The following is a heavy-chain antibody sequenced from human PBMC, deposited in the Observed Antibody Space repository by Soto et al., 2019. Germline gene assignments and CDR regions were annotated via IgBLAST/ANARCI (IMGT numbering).Heavy chain of an antibody. J-gene: IGHJ6*03. D-gene: IGHD3-9*01. Sequence: QLQLQESGPGLVKHSETLSLTCTVSGGSISSSSYYWGWIRQPPGKGLEWIGSIYYSGSTYYNPSLMSRVTRAVDKSKNQFSPKLSSVGAADTAVYYCARRSYYDILTGANYYMDVWGKGTTVTVSS. CDR3: ARRSYYDILTGANYYMDV. V-gene: IGHV4-39*01. CDR2: IYYSGST. CDR1: GGSISSSSYY.